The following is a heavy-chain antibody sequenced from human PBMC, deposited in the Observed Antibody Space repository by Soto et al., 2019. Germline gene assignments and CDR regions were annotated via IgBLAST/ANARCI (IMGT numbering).Heavy chain of an antibody. Sequence: SETLSLTCAVSGGSFSGYYWSWIRQPPGKGLEWIGEINYSGSTNYNPSLKSRVTISVDTSKNQFSLKLSSVTAADTAVYYCAREPIFGVVSHFDPWGQGTLVTVSS. CDR1: GGSFSGYY. V-gene: IGHV4-34*01. D-gene: IGHD3-3*01. J-gene: IGHJ5*02. CDR3: AREPIFGVVSHFDP. CDR2: INYSGST.